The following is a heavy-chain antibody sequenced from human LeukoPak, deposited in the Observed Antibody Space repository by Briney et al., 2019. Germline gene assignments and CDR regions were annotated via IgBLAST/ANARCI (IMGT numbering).Heavy chain of an antibody. Sequence: GGSLRLSCAASGFTFSSYSMNWVRQAPGKGLEWVSIIYSGGSTYYADSVKGRFTISRDNSKNTLYLQMNSLRVEDTAVYYCARELHWGQGTLVTVSS. CDR2: IYSGGST. CDR1: GFTFSSYS. V-gene: IGHV3-66*02. D-gene: IGHD1-26*01. CDR3: ARELH. J-gene: IGHJ4*02.